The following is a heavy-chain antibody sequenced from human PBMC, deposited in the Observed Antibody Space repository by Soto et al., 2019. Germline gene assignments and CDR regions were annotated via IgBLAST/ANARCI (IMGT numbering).Heavy chain of an antibody. Sequence: GGSLRLSCAASGFTFSSQAMSWVRQAPGKGLEWVSAISASGLTTYYAGAVKGRFTISRGNSKNALYLQMNSLRAEDTAVYYCAKDSVITGLGRNWFDPRGQGTLVTVSS. CDR2: ISASGLTT. CDR3: AKDSVITGLGRNWFDP. J-gene: IGHJ5*02. V-gene: IGHV3-23*01. D-gene: IGHD3-22*01. CDR1: GFTFSSQA.